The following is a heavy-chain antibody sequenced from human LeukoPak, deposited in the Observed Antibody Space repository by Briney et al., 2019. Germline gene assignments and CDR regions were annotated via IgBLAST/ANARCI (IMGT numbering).Heavy chain of an antibody. CDR2: IYYSGST. J-gene: IGHJ4*02. V-gene: IGHV4-39*01. Sequence: SSETLSLTCTVSGGSISSSSDYWAWIRQPPGKGLEWIGSIYYSGSTYYNPSLKSRVTISVDTSKNQFSLKLSSVTAADTAVYYCASLDYYDSSGYYPHFDYWGQGTLVTVSS. CDR3: ASLDYYDSSGYYPHFDY. CDR1: GGSISSSSDY. D-gene: IGHD3-22*01.